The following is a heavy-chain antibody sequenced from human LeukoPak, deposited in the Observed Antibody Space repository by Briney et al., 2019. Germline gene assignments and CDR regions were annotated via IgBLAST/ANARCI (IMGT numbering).Heavy chain of an antibody. J-gene: IGHJ4*02. V-gene: IGHV3-73*01. CDR2: IRSKANSYAT. Sequence: GGSLKLSCAASGFTFSGSAMHWVRQASGKGLEWVGRIRSKANSYATAYAASVKGRFTISRDDSKNTTYLQMNSLKAEDTAVYYCTSRPLLSYYGSGRTRSDYWGQGTLVTVSS. CDR3: TSRPLLSYYGSGRTRSDY. CDR1: GFTFSGSA. D-gene: IGHD3-10*01.